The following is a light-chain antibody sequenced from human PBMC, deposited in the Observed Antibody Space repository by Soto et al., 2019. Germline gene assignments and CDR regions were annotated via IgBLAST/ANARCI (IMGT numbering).Light chain of an antibody. J-gene: IGKJ1*01. CDR2: GAS. V-gene: IGKV3-15*01. CDR3: QQRSNWSWT. CDR1: QSVSSD. Sequence: EIVMTQSPATLSVSPGERATLSCRASQSVSSDLAWYQQKPGQAPRLLIYGASTRVTGIPARFSGSGSGTEFTLTISSLQSEDFAVYYCQQRSNWSWTFGQGTKVEIK.